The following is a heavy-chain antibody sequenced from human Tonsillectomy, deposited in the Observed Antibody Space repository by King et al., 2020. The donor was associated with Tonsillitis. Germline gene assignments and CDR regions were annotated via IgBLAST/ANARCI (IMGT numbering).Heavy chain of an antibody. J-gene: IGHJ4*02. CDR1: GFTVSNNY. V-gene: IGHV3-66*01. Sequence: VQLVESGGGLVQPGGSLRVSCAASGFTVSNNYMSWVRQAPGKGLEWGSVIYGSDTIYYVDSVRGRFTISRDNSKNTVDLQMNSLRVEDTAVYYCVGSGWGYSFDYWGQGILVTVSS. CDR3: VGSGWGYSFDY. D-gene: IGHD6-19*01. CDR2: IYGSDTI.